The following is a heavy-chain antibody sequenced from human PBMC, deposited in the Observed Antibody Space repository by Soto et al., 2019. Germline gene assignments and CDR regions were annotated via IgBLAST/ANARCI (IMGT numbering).Heavy chain of an antibody. Sequence: GGSLRLSCAASGFTFSSYAMHWVRQAPGKGLEYVSAISSNGGSTYYANSVKGRFTISRDNSKNTLYLQMGSLRAEDMAVYYCVRGGEKRYYYYYYMDVWGKGTTVTVSS. D-gene: IGHD6-25*01. CDR1: GFTFSSYA. CDR3: VRGGEKRYYYYYYMDV. J-gene: IGHJ6*03. V-gene: IGHV3-64*01. CDR2: ISSNGGST.